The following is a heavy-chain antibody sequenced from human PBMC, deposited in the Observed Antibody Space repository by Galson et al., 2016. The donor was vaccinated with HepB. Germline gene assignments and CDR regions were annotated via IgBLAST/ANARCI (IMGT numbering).Heavy chain of an antibody. CDR2: VNPRGGTT. J-gene: IGHJ3*02. V-gene: IGHV1-46*01. CDR3: ARSVVNSGGYLIDALDI. CDR1: GYTFTSYY. D-gene: IGHD3-22*01. Sequence: SVKVSCKASGYTFTSYYTHWVRQAPGQGLEWMGMVNPRGGTTRYAQKFQGRVTMTRDTSTSTVNMELSRPRSEDTAVYYCARSVVNSGGYLIDALDIWGQGTMVTVSS.